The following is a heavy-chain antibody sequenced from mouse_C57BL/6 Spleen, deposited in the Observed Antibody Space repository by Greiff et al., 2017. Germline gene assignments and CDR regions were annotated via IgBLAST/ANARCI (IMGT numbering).Heavy chain of an antibody. CDR3: ARSGGYDGELDY. CDR1: GYTFTSYW. J-gene: IGHJ2*01. CDR2: IDPSDSYT. D-gene: IGHD2-2*01. Sequence: QVQLQQPGAELVMPGASVKLSCKASGYTFTSYWMHWVKQRPGQGLEWIGEIDPSDSYTNYNQKFKGKSTLTVDKSSSTAYLQLSSLTSEDSAVYYCARSGGYDGELDYWGQGTTLTVSS. V-gene: IGHV1-69*01.